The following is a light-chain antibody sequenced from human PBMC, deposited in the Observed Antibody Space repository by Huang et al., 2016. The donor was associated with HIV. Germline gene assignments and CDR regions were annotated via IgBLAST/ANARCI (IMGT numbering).Light chain of an antibody. J-gene: IGKJ1*01. V-gene: IGKV3-15*01. CDR1: RSLSST. CDR2: GTS. CDR3: QQYNNWPPA. Sequence: EVVMTQSPVTLSVSPGERATLSCRASRSLSSTLAWYQQKPGQAPRLIIYGTSTRATGIPARFSGTGSGTEFTLTISSLQSEDFAVYYCQQYNNWPPAFGQGTKVEIK.